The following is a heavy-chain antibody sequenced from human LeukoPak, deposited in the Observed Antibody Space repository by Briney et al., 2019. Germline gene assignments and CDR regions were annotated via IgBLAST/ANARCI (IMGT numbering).Heavy chain of an antibody. J-gene: IGHJ4*02. Sequence: PGGSLRLSCAASGFTFSSYSMNWVRQAPGKGLEWVSSISSSSSYIYYADSVKGRFTISRDNAKNSLYLQMNSLRAEDTAVYYCAKSVGSSWYWGVNFDYWGQGTLVTVSS. CDR1: GFTFSSYS. CDR3: AKSVGSSWYWGVNFDY. D-gene: IGHD6-13*01. CDR2: ISSSSSYI. V-gene: IGHV3-21*04.